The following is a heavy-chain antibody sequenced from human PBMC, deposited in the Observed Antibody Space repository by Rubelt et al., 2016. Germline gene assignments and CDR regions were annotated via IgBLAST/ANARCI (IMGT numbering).Heavy chain of an antibody. CDR2: INAGNGNK. J-gene: IGHJ4*02. CDR1: GYTFTSYA. CDR3: ARAQRIRLLMVYAPTFDY. Sequence: QVQLVRSGAEVKKPGASVKVSCKASGYTFTSYAMHWVRQAPGQRLEWMGWINAGNGNKKYSQKFQGRGTITRDTSASTAYMELSSLRSEDTAVYYCARAQRIRLLMVYAPTFDYWGQGTLVTVSS. V-gene: IGHV1-3*01. D-gene: IGHD2-8*01.